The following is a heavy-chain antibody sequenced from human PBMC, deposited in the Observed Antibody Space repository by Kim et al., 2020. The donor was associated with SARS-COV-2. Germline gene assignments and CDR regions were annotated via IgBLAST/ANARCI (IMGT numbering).Heavy chain of an antibody. D-gene: IGHD3-22*01. Sequence: GGSLRLSCAASGFTFSSYAMHWVRQAPGKGLEWVAVISYDGSNKYYADSVKGRFTISRDNSKNTLYLQMNSLRAEDTAVYYCAREFDSSGYSIDYWGQGT. J-gene: IGHJ4*02. CDR2: ISYDGSNK. CDR3: AREFDSSGYSIDY. CDR1: GFTFSSYA. V-gene: IGHV3-30*04.